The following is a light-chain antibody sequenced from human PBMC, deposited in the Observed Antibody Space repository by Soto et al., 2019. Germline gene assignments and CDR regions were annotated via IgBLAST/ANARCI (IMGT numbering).Light chain of an antibody. Sequence: QSALTQPASVSGSPGQSITISCTGTSSDVGGYNYVSWYQQHPGKAPKLMIYEVSHRPSGVSNRFSGSKSANTASLTISGLQAEDEADYYCSSYTSKNNRVFGGGTKLTVL. CDR1: SSDVGGYNY. CDR2: EVS. V-gene: IGLV2-14*01. J-gene: IGLJ3*02. CDR3: SSYTSKNNRV.